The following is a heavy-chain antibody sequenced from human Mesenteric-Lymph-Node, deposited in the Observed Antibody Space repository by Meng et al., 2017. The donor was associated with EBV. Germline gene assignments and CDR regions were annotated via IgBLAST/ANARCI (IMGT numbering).Heavy chain of an antibody. CDR3: ARFGAILRGFDY. J-gene: IGHJ4*02. D-gene: IGHD3-10*01. Sequence: QVPPQAGRAGLVQTPATPALPCSVDGGSFSGYSWSCIRQRPRKGLEWIGEINHSRSTNYNPSLKSRVTISVDTSKTQFSLKLSSVTAADTAVYYCARFGAILRGFDYWGQGTLVTVSS. V-gene: IGHV4-34*01. CDR1: GGSFSGYS. CDR2: INHSRST.